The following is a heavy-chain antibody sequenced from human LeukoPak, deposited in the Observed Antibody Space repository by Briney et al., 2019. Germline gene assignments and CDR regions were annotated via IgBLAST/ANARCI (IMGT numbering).Heavy chain of an antibody. CDR3: AARSGWDAFDI. D-gene: IGHD6-19*01. CDR1: GFTVSSNY. J-gene: IGHJ3*02. Sequence: GGSLRLSCAVSGFTVSSNYMSWVRQAPGKGLEWVSVIYSGGSTYYADSVKGRFTISRDNSKNTLYLQMNSLRAEDTAVYYCAARSGWDAFDIWGQGTMVTVSS. V-gene: IGHV3-53*01. CDR2: IYSGGST.